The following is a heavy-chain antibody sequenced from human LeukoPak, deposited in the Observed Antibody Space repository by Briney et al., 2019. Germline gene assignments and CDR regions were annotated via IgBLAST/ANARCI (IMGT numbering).Heavy chain of an antibody. V-gene: IGHV4-59*01. CDR2: IYYSGNT. Sequence: SETLSLTCTVAGDSISSYYWSWLAQPPGKGLEGMGCIYYSGNTNYNPSLKSRLTISMDPSKNQFSLKLSSVTAADTAVYYCARDYAFDIWGQGTMVTVSS. CDR1: GDSISSYY. J-gene: IGHJ3*02. CDR3: ARDYAFDI.